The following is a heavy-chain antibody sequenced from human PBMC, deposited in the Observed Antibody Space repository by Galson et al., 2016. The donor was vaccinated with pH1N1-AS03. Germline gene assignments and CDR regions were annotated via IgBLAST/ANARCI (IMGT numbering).Heavy chain of an antibody. Sequence: SVKVSCKASGYTFTGFSINWVRQAPGQGLELMGWINPKSGVTNYAQKFQAWVTMTRDTSSRTAYMELSGLKSDDTAVYYCARDPRGPCTSSTCPTAYYFGMDVWGQGTTVIVSS. V-gene: IGHV1-2*04. CDR3: ARDPRGPCTSSTCPTAYYFGMDV. D-gene: IGHD2-2*01. CDR1: GYTFTGFS. CDR2: INPKSGVT. J-gene: IGHJ6*02.